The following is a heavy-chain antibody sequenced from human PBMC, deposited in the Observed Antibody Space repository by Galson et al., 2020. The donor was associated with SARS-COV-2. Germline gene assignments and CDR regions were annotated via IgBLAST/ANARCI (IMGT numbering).Heavy chain of an antibody. J-gene: IGHJ6*02. CDR3: ARENGSGSPTYYYYGMDV. CDR1: GFTFSDHY. D-gene: IGHD3-10*01. Sequence: TGGSLRLSCAASGFTFSDHYMDWVRQAPGKGLEWAGRTRNKANSDSTEYAASVKGRFTISRDDSKNSLYLQMNSLKTEDTAVYYCARENGSGSPTYYYYGMDVWGQGTTVTVSS. V-gene: IGHV3-72*01. CDR2: TRNKANSDST.